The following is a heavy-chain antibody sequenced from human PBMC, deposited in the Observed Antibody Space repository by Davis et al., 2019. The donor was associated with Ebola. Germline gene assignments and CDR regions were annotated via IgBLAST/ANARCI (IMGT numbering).Heavy chain of an antibody. CDR1: GYTFTGYY. D-gene: IGHD5-18*01. J-gene: IGHJ6*02. CDR2: INPNSGGT. Sequence: ASVKVSCKASGYTFTGYYMHWVRQAPGQGLEWMGWINPNSGGTNYAQKFQGRVTMTRDTSISTAYMELSRLRSDDTAVYYCASITAMAYYYGMDVWGQGTTVTVSS. CDR3: ASITAMAYYYGMDV. V-gene: IGHV1-2*02.